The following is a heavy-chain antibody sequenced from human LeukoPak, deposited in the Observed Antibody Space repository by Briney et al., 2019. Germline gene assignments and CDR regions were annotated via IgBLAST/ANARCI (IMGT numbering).Heavy chain of an antibody. Sequence: SETLSLTCTVSGGSISSFYWSWVRQPPGKGLEWVAYISYSGSTNYNPSLNSRVTISVDTSKNQFSLNLSSVTAADSAVYYCARHGGYSRPLLYWGQGILVTVSS. CDR3: ARHGGYSRPLLY. CDR1: GGSISSFY. V-gene: IGHV4-59*08. J-gene: IGHJ4*02. D-gene: IGHD2-15*01. CDR2: ISYSGST.